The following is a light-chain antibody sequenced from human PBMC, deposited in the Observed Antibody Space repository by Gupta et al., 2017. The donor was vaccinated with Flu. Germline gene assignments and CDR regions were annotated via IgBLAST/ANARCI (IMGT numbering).Light chain of an antibody. CDR3: QQYDTSPLT. J-gene: IGKJ4*01. V-gene: IGKV3-20*01. Sequence: ERATLSCRASQSLSNNYVAWYQQKPGQSPQLLIYGASSRATGIADRFGGSGSGTDFTLTISGLEAEDFAVYYCQQYDTSPLTFGGGTKVEIK. CDR2: GAS. CDR1: QSLSNNY.